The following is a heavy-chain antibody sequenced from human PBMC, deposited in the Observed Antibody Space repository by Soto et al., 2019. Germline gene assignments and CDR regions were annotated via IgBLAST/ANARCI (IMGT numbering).Heavy chain of an antibody. CDR1: GYTFTSYG. Sequence: ASVKVSCKASGYTFTSYGISWVRQAPGQGLEWMGWISAYNGNTNYAQKLQGRVTMTTDTSTSTAYMELRSLRSDDTAVYYCARVRVGEHRGYCSGGSCYLGAFDIWGQGTMVTVSS. CDR3: ARVRVGEHRGYCSGGSCYLGAFDI. D-gene: IGHD2-15*01. V-gene: IGHV1-18*01. J-gene: IGHJ3*02. CDR2: ISAYNGNT.